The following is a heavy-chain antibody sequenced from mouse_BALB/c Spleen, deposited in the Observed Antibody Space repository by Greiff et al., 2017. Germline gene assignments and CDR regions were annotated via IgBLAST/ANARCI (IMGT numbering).Heavy chain of an antibody. D-gene: IGHD2-14*01. J-gene: IGHJ3*01. CDR3: AREGVRRGFAY. CDR2: INPSTGYT. V-gene: IGHV1-7*01. CDR1: GYTFTSYW. Sequence: QVQLQQSGAELAKPGASVKMSCKASGYTFTSYWMHWVKQRPGQGLEWIGYINPSTGYTEYNQKFKDKATLTADKSSSTAYMQLSSLTSEDSAVYYCAREGVRRGFAYWGQGTLVTVSA.